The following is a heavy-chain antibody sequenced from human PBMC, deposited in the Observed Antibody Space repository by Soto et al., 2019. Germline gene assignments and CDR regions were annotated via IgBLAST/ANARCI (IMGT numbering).Heavy chain of an antibody. V-gene: IGHV1-69*01. CDR1: GGTFSSYA. J-gene: IGHJ6*02. Sequence: QVQLVQSGAEVKKPGSSVKVSCKASGGTFSSYAISWVRQAPGQGLEWMGGIIPIFGTANYAQKFQGRVTITADDSTSTAYMELSSLRSEDTAVYYCARDCSGGSCSTYYYYYYGMDVWGQGTTVTVSS. CDR2: IIPIFGTA. D-gene: IGHD2-15*01. CDR3: ARDCSGGSCSTYYYYYYGMDV.